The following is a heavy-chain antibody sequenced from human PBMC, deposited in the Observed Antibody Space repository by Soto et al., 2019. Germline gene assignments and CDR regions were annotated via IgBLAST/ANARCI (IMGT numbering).Heavy chain of an antibody. CDR3: AQKVNSGPGSPYFDY. Sequence: LRLSCAASGFTFSSYSMSWVRQAPGKGLEWVSGFRTSGDGGTTYYADSVKGRFTISRDNSKNMLFLQMNSLRAEDTAIYYCAQKVNSGPGSPYFDYWRQGTLVTVSS. CDR1: GFTFSSYS. J-gene: IGHJ4*02. D-gene: IGHD3-10*01. V-gene: IGHV3-23*01. CDR2: FRTSGDGGTT.